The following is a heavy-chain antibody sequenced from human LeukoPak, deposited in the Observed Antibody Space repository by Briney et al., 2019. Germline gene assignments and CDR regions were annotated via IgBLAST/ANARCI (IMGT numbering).Heavy chain of an antibody. V-gene: IGHV3-53*01. CDR1: GFTVSSNY. CDR2: IYSGGST. Sequence: PGGSLRLSCAASGFTVSSNYMSWVRQAPGKGLEWVSVIYSGGSTYYADSVKGRFTISRDNSKNTLYLQMNSLGAEDTAVYYCARARGGSGWYFFDYWGQGTLVTVSS. J-gene: IGHJ4*02. CDR3: ARARGGSGWYFFDY. D-gene: IGHD6-19*01.